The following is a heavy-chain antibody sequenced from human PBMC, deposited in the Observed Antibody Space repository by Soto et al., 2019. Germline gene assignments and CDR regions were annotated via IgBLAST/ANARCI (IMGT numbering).Heavy chain of an antibody. V-gene: IGHV3-30*03. D-gene: IGHD1-1*01. CDR3: ATDPNYPRDQFHY. J-gene: IGHJ4*02. Sequence: GGSLRLSCVASGFTFSSYGMHWVRQAPGKGLEWVAVILYDGSKKYYADSMKGRFTISRDNSKITLFLQLNSLSAEDTALYYCATDPNYPRDQFHYWGQGTLVTVSS. CDR1: GFTFSSYG. CDR2: ILYDGSKK.